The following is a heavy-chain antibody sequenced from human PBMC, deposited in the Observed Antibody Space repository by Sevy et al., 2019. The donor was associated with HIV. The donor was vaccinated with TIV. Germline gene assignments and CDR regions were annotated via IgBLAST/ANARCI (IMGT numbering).Heavy chain of an antibody. CDR3: AREGVYIVATISGYFDY. CDR1: GFTFSSYA. CDR2: ISYDGSIK. J-gene: IGHJ4*02. Sequence: GGSLRLSCAASGFTFSSYAMHWVRQAPGKGLEWVAVISYDGSIKYYADSVKGRFTISRDNSKNTLYLQMNSLRAEDTAVYYCAREGVYIVATISGYFDYWGQGTLVTVSS. D-gene: IGHD5-12*01. V-gene: IGHV3-30-3*01.